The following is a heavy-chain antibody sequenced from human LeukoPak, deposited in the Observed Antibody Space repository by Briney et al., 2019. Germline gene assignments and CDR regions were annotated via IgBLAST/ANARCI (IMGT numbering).Heavy chain of an antibody. D-gene: IGHD3-22*01. CDR3: ARGGAHYYDSSGYYYY. V-gene: IGHV4-31*03. CDR2: IYYSGGT. Sequence: SETLSLTCTVSGGSISSGGYSWGWIRQHPGKGLGWIGYIYYSGGTYYNPSLKSRVTISVDTSKNQFSLKLSSVTAADTAVYYCARGGAHYYDSSGYYYYWGQGTLVTVCS. CDR1: GGSISSGGYS. J-gene: IGHJ4*02.